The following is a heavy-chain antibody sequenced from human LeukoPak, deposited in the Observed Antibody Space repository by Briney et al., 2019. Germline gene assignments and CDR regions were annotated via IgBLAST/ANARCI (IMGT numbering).Heavy chain of an antibody. D-gene: IGHD3-10*01. CDR3: GSTGDXYGSGXYYKDYYYGMDV. CDR1: GFTFSSYS. V-gene: IGHV3-48*01. J-gene: IGHJ6*02. Sequence: TGGSLRLSCAASGFTFSSYSMNWVRQAPGKGLEWVSYISSSSSTIYYADSVKGRFTISRDNAKNSLYLQMNGLRAEDTAVYYCGSTGDXYGSGXYYKDYYYGMDVWGQGTTVTVSS. CDR2: ISSSSSTI.